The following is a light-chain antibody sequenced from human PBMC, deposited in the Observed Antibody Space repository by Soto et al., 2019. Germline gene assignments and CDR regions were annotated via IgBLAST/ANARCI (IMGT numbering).Light chain of an antibody. V-gene: IGLV4-60*03. CDR3: DTWDTNTQV. Sequence: QAVVTQSSSASASQGSSVKLTCTLSSGHSSYIIAWHQQQTGKAPRFLMTVEGSGNYNKGSGVPDRVSGSSAGADRYLTISNLQSEDEATYYCDTWDTNTQVFGGGTKVTVL. CDR1: SGHSSYI. J-gene: IGLJ2*01. CDR2: VEGSGNY.